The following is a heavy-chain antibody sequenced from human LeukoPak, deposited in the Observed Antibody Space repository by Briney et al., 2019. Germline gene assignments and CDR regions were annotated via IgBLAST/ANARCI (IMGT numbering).Heavy chain of an antibody. Sequence: GESLKISCKGSGYTFITYWIGWVRQMPGKGLEWMGIIYPGDSDTRYSPSFRGQVTISADKSINTAYLQWSSLKASDTATYYCARPDDYGGKPAAFDIWGQGTMVTVSS. V-gene: IGHV5-51*01. J-gene: IGHJ3*02. CDR1: GYTFITYW. CDR3: ARPDDYGGKPAAFDI. D-gene: IGHD4-23*01. CDR2: IYPGDSDT.